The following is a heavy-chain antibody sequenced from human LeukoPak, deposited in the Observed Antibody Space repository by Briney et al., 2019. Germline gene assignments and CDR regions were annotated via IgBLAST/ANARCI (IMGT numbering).Heavy chain of an antibody. D-gene: IGHD3-10*01. V-gene: IGHV3-21*01. CDR1: GFTVSDS. J-gene: IGHJ1*01. CDR2: INSNSNYI. Sequence: KPGGSLRLSCAASGFTVSDSMNWARQAPGKGLEWVSSINSNSNYIYYADSVKGRFTISRDNAKDSLYLQMNSLRAEDTAVYYCAREKFADGYFQHWGQGTLVTVSS. CDR3: AREKFADGYFQH.